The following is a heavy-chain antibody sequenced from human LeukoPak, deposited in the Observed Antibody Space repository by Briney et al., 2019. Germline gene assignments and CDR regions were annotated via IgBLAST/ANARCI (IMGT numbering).Heavy chain of an antibody. CDR1: GFTFSSYA. Sequence: PGGSLRLSCAASGFTFSSYAMSWVRQAPGKGLEWVSAISGSGGSTYYPDSVKRRFTISRDNSKNTLYLQMNSLRAEDTAVYYCARDEFGYSSGWYPGWFDPWGQGTLVTVSS. D-gene: IGHD6-19*01. V-gene: IGHV3-23*01. J-gene: IGHJ5*02. CDR2: ISGSGGST. CDR3: ARDEFGYSSGWYPGWFDP.